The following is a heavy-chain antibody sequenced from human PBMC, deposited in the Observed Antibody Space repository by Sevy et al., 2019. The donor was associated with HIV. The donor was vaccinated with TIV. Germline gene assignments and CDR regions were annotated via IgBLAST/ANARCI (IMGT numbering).Heavy chain of an antibody. CDR2: IYYSGTT. CDR3: ARPDFLRHYAFDI. V-gene: IGHV4-59*08. D-gene: IGHD4-17*01. Sequence: SETLSLTCTVSGGSISTYYWTWIRQPPGKGLEWIGSIYYSGTTNYNPSLKSRVSISLDTSKNQFSLGLSSVTAADTAVYYCARPDFLRHYAFDIWGQGTMVTVSS. CDR1: GGSISTYY. J-gene: IGHJ3*02.